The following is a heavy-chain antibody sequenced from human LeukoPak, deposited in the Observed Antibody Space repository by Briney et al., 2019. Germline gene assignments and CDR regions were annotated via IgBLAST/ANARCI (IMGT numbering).Heavy chain of an antibody. V-gene: IGHV1-24*01. D-gene: IGHD3-22*01. CDR2: FDPEDGET. CDR3: ATGRPRGYDSSGYYLSFDY. CDR1: GYSLTELS. Sequence: GASVKVSCKVSGYSLTELSMHWVRQAPGKGREWMGGFDPEDGETIYAQKFEGRVTMTEDTSTDTVYMELSSLRSEDTAMYYCATGRPRGYDSSGYYLSFDYWGQGTLVTVSS. J-gene: IGHJ4*02.